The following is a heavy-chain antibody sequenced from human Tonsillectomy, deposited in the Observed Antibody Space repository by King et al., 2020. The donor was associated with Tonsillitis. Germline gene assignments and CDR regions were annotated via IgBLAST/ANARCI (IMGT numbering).Heavy chain of an antibody. J-gene: IGHJ4*02. D-gene: IGHD3-22*01. CDR1: GYSISSGYY. Sequence: QLQESGPGLVKPSETLSLTCAVSGYSISSGYYWDWIRQPPGKGLEWIGSIYHSGSTYYNPSLKSRVTLSVDTSKNQFFLKLSSVTAADTAVYYCARDARYYDSRGYTYFFDYWGQGTLVTVSS. CDR3: ARDARYYDSRGYTYFFDY. V-gene: IGHV4-38-2*02. CDR2: IYHSGST.